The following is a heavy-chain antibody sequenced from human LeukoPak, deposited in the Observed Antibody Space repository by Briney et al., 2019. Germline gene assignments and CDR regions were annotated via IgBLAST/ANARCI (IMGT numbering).Heavy chain of an antibody. CDR2: ISYDGSNK. CDR3: ARGLGGSYPKHFDY. Sequence: GGSLRLSCAASGFTFSSYAMHWVRQAPGKGLEWVAVISYDGSNKYYADSVKGRFTISRDNSKNTLYLQMNSLRAEDTAVYYCARGLGGSYPKHFDYWGQGTLVTVSS. V-gene: IGHV3-30-3*01. J-gene: IGHJ4*02. CDR1: GFTFSSYA. D-gene: IGHD1-26*01.